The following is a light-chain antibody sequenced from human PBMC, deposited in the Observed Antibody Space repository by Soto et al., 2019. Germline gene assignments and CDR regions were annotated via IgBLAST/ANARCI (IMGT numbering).Light chain of an antibody. CDR3: QQSYSTPYT. V-gene: IGKV1-39*01. J-gene: IGKJ2*01. CDR1: QSISSY. CDR2: AAS. Sequence: DIQMTQSPSSLSASVGDRVTITCRASQSISSYLNWYQQKPGKAPQLLIYAASSLQSGVPSRFSVSGSGTDFTLTISSLQPEDFAAYYCQQSYSTPYTFGQGTKLEIK.